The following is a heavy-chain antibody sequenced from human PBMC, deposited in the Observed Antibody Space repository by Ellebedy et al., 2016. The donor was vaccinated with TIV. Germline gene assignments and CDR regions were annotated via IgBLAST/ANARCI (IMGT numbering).Heavy chain of an antibody. CDR3: AKDREGSGYYNVLGKSGFDY. CDR1: GFTFSSYA. V-gene: IGHV3-23*01. D-gene: IGHD3-22*01. J-gene: IGHJ4*02. Sequence: GESLKISCAASGFTFSSYAMSWVRQAPGKGLEWVSAISGSGCSTYYADSVKGRFTISSDNSKNTLYLQMNRLRAEDTAVYYCAKDREGSGYYNVLGKSGFDYWGQGTLVTVSS. CDR2: ISGSGCST.